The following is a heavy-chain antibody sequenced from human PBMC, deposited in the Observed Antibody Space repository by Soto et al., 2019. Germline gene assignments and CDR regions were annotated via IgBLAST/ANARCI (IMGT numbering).Heavy chain of an antibody. CDR1: GGTFSSYA. CDR2: IIPIFGTA. Sequence: ASVKVSCKASGGTFSSYAISWVRQAPGQGLEWMGGIIPIFGTANYAQKFQGRVTITADESTSTAYMELSSLRSEDTAVYHCARGRLTIFGVARGEYYYYGMDVWGQGTTVTVSS. CDR3: ARGRLTIFGVARGEYYYYGMDV. D-gene: IGHD3-3*01. V-gene: IGHV1-69*13. J-gene: IGHJ6*02.